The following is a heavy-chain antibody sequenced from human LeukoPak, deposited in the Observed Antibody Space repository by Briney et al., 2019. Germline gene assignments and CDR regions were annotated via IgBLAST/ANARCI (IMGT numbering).Heavy chain of an antibody. CDR1: GYTFTSYY. CDR2: INPSGGST. Sequence: ASVKVSCKASGYTFTSYYMHWVRQAPGQGLEWMGIINPSGGSTSYAQKFQGRVTMTRDTSTSTVYMELSSLKPEDTAVYYCARVAEAAAFDSWGQGTLVTVSS. V-gene: IGHV1-46*01. D-gene: IGHD6-13*01. J-gene: IGHJ4*02. CDR3: ARVAEAAAFDS.